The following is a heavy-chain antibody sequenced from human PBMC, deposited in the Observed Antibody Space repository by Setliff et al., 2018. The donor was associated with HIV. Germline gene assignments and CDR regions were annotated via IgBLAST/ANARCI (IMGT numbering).Heavy chain of an antibody. CDR3: TNRGGSGTNVGNWFDP. J-gene: IGHJ5*02. CDR1: GDNFNNVA. D-gene: IGHD3-10*01. Sequence: ASVKVSCKASGDNFNNVAFNWVRQAPGQGLEWMGRILPIFGATDYAQKFQGRLTLTAVQSENSVYMELSSLRSDDTAVYYCTNRGGSGTNVGNWFDPWGQGTLVTVSS. V-gene: IGHV1-69*13. CDR2: ILPIFGAT.